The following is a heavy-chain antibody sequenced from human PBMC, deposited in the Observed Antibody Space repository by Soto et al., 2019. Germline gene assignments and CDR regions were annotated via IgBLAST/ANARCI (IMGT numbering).Heavy chain of an antibody. V-gene: IGHV1-69*06. CDR2: IIPIFGTA. Sequence: GASVEVSCKASGGTFSSYAISWVRQAPGQGLEWMGRIIPIFGTANYAQKFQGRVTITADKSTSTAYMELSSLRSEDTAVYYCASPIAVAGGAFDIWGQGTMVTVSS. D-gene: IGHD6-19*01. J-gene: IGHJ3*02. CDR1: GGTFSSYA. CDR3: ASPIAVAGGAFDI.